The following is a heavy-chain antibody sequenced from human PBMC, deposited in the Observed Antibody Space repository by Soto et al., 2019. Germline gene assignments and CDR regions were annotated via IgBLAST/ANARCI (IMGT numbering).Heavy chain of an antibody. CDR3: ARSHREAYGDYDYGMDV. CDR1: GGSVSSGSYY. CDR2: IYYSGST. D-gene: IGHD4-17*01. Sequence: SETLSLTCTVSGGSVSSGSYYWSWIRQPPGKGLEWTGYIYYSGSTYYNPSLKSRVTISVDTSKNQFSLKLSSVTAADTAVYYCARSHREAYGDYDYGMDVWGQGTTVTVSS. J-gene: IGHJ6*02. V-gene: IGHV4-30-4*08.